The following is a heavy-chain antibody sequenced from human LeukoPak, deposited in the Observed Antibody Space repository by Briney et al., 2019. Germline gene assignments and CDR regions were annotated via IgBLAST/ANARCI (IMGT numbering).Heavy chain of an antibody. CDR2: IRYDGSNK. CDR3: AKGYYFDILSGFSSLDS. V-gene: IGHV3-30*02. D-gene: IGHD3-9*01. CDR1: GFTFSSYG. Sequence: GGSLRLSCAACGFTFSSYGMHWVRQAPGKGLEWVAFIRYDGSNKYYADSVKGRFTISRDDSKNTLYLQMNSLRAEDTAAYYCAKGYYFDILSGFSSLDSWGQGTLVTVSS. J-gene: IGHJ4*02.